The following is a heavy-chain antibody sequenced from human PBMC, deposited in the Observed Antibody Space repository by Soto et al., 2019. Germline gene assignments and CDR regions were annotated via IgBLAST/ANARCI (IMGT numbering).Heavy chain of an antibody. CDR2: IYYSGST. J-gene: IGHJ4*02. Sequence: SETLSLTCTVSGGSISSYYWSWIRQPPGKGLEWIGYIYYSGSTNYNPSLKSRFTISRDNAKNSLYLQMNSLRVEDTAVYYCKKIGIPDYDDSSGYAYWGQGTQVTVSS. V-gene: IGHV4-59*12. CDR3: KKIGIPDYDDSSGYAY. CDR1: GGSISSYY. D-gene: IGHD3-22*01.